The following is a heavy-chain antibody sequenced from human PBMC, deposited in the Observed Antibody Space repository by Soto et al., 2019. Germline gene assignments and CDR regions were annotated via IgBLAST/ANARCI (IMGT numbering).Heavy chain of an antibody. D-gene: IGHD3-22*01. CDR2: INPSGGST. V-gene: IGHV1-46*01. Sequence: ASVKVSCKASGYTFTMYYTHWVRQAPGQGLEWMGIINPSGGSTSYAQKFQGRVTMTRDTSTSTVYMELSSLRSEDTAVYYCARGQWSAVVVIPFDYWGQGTLVTVSP. CDR3: ARGQWSAVVVIPFDY. CDR1: GYTFTMYY. J-gene: IGHJ4*02.